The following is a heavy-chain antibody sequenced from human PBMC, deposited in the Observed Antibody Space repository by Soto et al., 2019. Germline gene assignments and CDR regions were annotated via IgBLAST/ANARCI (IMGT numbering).Heavy chain of an antibody. V-gene: IGHV3-23*01. J-gene: IGHJ1*01. CDR2: ISGSGGST. D-gene: IGHD6-6*01. Sequence: GGSLRLSCAASGFTFSIHWMNWVRQAPGKGLYWVSGISGSGGSTYYADSVKGRFTISRDNSKNTLYLQLSSLRAEDTAIYYCAKESDRSSSPWWGQGTLVTVT. CDR1: GFTFSIHW. CDR3: AKESDRSSSPW.